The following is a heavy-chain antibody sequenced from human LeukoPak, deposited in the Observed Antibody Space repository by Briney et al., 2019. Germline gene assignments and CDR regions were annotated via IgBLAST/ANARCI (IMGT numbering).Heavy chain of an antibody. D-gene: IGHD6-19*01. CDR2: ISGSGGST. Sequence: QPGGSLRLSCAASGFTFSSYGMHWVRQAPGKGLEWVSAISGSGGSTYYADSVKGRFTISRDNSKNTLYLQMNSLRAEDTAVYYCAKLGGWSGAYDAFDIWGQGTMVTVSS. V-gene: IGHV3-23*01. CDR1: GFTFSSYG. CDR3: AKLGGWSGAYDAFDI. J-gene: IGHJ3*02.